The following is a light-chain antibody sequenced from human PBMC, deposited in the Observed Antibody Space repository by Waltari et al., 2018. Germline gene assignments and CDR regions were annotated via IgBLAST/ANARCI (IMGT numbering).Light chain of an antibody. CDR3: QSYDSSYPAV. CDR1: SGSIATSD. CDR2: EDN. Sequence: NFMLTHPHSVSESPGKTVTISFTRRSGSIATSDVHWFQQRPGSSPTTVIFEDNQRPSGVPDRFSGSIDSSSNSASLTISGLQTEDEADYYCQSYDSSYPAVFGGGTQLTVL. J-gene: IGLJ7*01. V-gene: IGLV6-57*01.